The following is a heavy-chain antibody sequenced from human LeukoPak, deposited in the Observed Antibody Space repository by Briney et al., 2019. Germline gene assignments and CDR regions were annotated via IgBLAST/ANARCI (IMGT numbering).Heavy chain of an antibody. V-gene: IGHV6-1*01. Sequence: SQTLSLTCAISGDSVSSNSVGCNWVRQSPTSCLEWLGRTYYKFKWDNDYAVSVKSRITINSDTSKNQFSLQLKAVTPEDTAVYCCARDPLDPPYFDYWGQGTLVTVSS. CDR2: TYYKFKWDN. D-gene: IGHD3-9*01. CDR3: ARDPLDPPYFDY. J-gene: IGHJ4*02. CDR1: GDSVSSNSVG.